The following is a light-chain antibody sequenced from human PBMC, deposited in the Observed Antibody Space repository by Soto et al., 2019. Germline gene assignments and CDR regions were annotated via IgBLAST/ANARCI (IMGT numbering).Light chain of an antibody. J-gene: IGKJ5*01. CDR3: QQSYSTPPIT. V-gene: IGKV1-39*01. Sequence: DIQVTQSPSSLSASVGDRVTITCRASQSINNYLNWYQQKPGQAPKLLIYAASSLQSGVPSRFSGSGSGTDFTLTITSLQPEDFATYYCQQSYSTPPITFCQWTRREI. CDR1: QSINNY. CDR2: AAS.